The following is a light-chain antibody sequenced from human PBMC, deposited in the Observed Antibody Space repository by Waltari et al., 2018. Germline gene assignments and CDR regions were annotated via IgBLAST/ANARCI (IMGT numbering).Light chain of an antibody. V-gene: IGLV1-44*01. CDR1: SSNIGSNT. Sequence: QSVLTQPPSASGTPGQRVTIPCSGSSSNIGSNTVNWYQQLPGTAPKLLIYSNNQRPSGVPDRFSGSKSGTSASLAISVVQSEDEADYCCAAWDDSLNGRVFGGGTKLTVL. CDR2: SNN. CDR3: AAWDDSLNGRV. J-gene: IGLJ3*02.